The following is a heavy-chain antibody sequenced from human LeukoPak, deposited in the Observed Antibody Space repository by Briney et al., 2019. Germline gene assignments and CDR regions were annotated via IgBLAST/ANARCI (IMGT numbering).Heavy chain of an antibody. CDR1: GSSISSGDYY. V-gene: IGHV4-30-4*08. Sequence: SQTLSLTCTVSGSSISSGDYYWSWIRQPPGRGLEWIGYIYYSGSTYYNPSLKSRVTISVDTSKNQFSLKLSSVTAADTAVYYCARFSYYYDSSGRGFDYWGQGTLVTVSS. D-gene: IGHD3-22*01. CDR3: ARFSYYYDSSGRGFDY. CDR2: IYYSGST. J-gene: IGHJ4*02.